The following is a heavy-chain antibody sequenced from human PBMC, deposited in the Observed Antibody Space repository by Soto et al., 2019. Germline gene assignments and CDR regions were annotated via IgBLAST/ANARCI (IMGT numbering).Heavy chain of an antibody. CDR3: TRHGASGY. CDR1: GFTFSGSA. CDR2: IRSKANSYAT. J-gene: IGHJ4*02. Sequence: EVQLVESGGGLVQPGGSLKLSCAASGFTFSGSAMHWVRRASGKGLEWVGRIRSKANSYATAYAASVKGRFTISRDDSKNTAYLQMNSLKTEDTAVYYCTRHGASGYWGQGTLVTVSS. D-gene: IGHD3-16*01. V-gene: IGHV3-73*02.